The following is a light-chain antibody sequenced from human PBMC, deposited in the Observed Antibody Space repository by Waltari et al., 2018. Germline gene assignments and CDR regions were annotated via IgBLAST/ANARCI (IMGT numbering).Light chain of an antibody. V-gene: IGKV1-NL1*01. CDR3: QQYYSTPLYT. Sequence: DIQMTQSPSSLSASVGNRVTITCRASQGISKSLAWYQQKPGKAPKLLLYAASRLDRGVPSRFSGSGSGTDYTLTISSLQPEDFATYYCQQYYSTPLYTFGQGTKLEIK. CDR1: QGISKS. J-gene: IGKJ2*01. CDR2: AAS.